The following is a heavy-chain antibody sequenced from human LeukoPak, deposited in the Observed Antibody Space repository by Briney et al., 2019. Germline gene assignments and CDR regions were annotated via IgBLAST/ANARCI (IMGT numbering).Heavy chain of an antibody. D-gene: IGHD4-17*01. CDR2: INPSGGST. J-gene: IGHJ4*02. CDR3: ARAATVPRVFDY. Sequence: ASVKASCKASGYIFTSYYMHWVRQAPGQGLEWMGIINPSGGSTSYAQKFQGRVTMTRDTSTSTVYMELSSLRSEDTAVYYCARAATVPRVFDYWGQGTLVTVSS. CDR1: GYIFTSYY. V-gene: IGHV1-46*01.